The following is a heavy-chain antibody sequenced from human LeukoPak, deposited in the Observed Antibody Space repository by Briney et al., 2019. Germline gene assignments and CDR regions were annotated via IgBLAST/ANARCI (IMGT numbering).Heavy chain of an antibody. J-gene: IGHJ4*02. Sequence: ASVKVSCKASGYTFTDYYMHWVRQAPGQGREWMGWINPNSGGTKYAQKFQGRVTMTRDTSISTAYMELSRLRSDDTAVYYCARGGYGYELFDYWGQGTLVTVSS. CDR3: ARGGYGYELFDY. CDR2: INPNSGGT. D-gene: IGHD5-18*01. V-gene: IGHV1-2*02. CDR1: GYTFTDYY.